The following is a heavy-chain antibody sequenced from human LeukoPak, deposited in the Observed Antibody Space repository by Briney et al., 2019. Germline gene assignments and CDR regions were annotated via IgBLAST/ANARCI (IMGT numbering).Heavy chain of an antibody. CDR3: ARALGRYDFP. Sequence: ASVKVSCKASVYTFTSYGISWVRQAPGPGLEWMGWISAYNGNTNYAHKLQGRVTMTTDTSTSTADMELRSLRSDDTAVYYCARALGRYDFPWGQGTLVTVSS. V-gene: IGHV1-18*01. CDR1: VYTFTSYG. J-gene: IGHJ5*02. CDR2: ISAYNGNT. D-gene: IGHD3-3*01.